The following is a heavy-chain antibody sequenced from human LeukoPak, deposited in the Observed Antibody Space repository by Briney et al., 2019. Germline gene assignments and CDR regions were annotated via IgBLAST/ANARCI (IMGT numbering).Heavy chain of an antibody. J-gene: IGHJ4*02. D-gene: IGHD3-10*01. CDR1: GFTFSAYA. V-gene: IGHV3-23*01. Sequence: SGGSLRLSCAASGFTFSAYAMSWVRQAPGKGLEWVSAITGSGDDTYYADSVKGRFTISGDSSKNTLYLQMNSLRAEDTAVYYCAKYTPANYYGSGSIFDYWGQGALVTVSS. CDR3: AKYTPANYYGSGSIFDY. CDR2: ITGSGDDT.